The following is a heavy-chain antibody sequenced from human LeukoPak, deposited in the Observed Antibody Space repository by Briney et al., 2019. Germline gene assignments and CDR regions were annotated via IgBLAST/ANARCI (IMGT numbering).Heavy chain of an antibody. V-gene: IGHV3-23*01. CDR3: AKPFSTTCWACAFDI. D-gene: IGHD2-2*01. J-gene: IGHJ3*02. CDR1: GFTFSSYA. CDR2: IGSGGST. Sequence: GGSLRLSCAASGFTFSSYAMTWVRQAPGKGLEWVSSIGSGGSTFYADSVEGRFTISRDNSKNTLYLQMNSLRAEDTAVYYCAKPFSTTCWACAFDIWGQGTMVTVSS.